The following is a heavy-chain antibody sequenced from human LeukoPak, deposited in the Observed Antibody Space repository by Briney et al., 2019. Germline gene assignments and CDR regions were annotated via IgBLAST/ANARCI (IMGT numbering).Heavy chain of an antibody. Sequence: GGSLRLSCAASGFTFSSYAMSWVRQAPGKGLEWVSAISGSGGSTYYADSVKGRFTISRDNSKNTLYLQMNSLRAEDTAVYYCAKGGSSGSYRLHNWFDPWGQGTLVTVSS. CDR1: GFTFSSYA. CDR3: AKGGSSGSYRLHNWFDP. J-gene: IGHJ5*02. D-gene: IGHD3-10*01. CDR2: ISGSGGST. V-gene: IGHV3-23*01.